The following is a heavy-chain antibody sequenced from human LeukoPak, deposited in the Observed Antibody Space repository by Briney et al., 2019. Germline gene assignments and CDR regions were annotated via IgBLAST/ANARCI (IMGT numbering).Heavy chain of an antibody. CDR1: GFAFSSYS. J-gene: IGHJ4*02. CDR3: ARAPDSSPNV. Sequence: GGSLRLSCAASGFAFSSYSMNWVRQAPGKGLEWVSSISSSSYIYYADSVKGRFTISRDNAKNSLYLQMNSLRAEDTAVYYCARAPDSSPNVWGQGTLVTVSS. D-gene: IGHD6-19*01. CDR2: ISSSSYI. V-gene: IGHV3-21*01.